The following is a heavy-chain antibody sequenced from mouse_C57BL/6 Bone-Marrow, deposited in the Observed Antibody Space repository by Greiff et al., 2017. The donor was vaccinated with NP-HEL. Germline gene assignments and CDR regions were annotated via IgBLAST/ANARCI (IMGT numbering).Heavy chain of an antibody. CDR2: ILPGSGST. J-gene: IGHJ1*03. Sequence: VQVVESGAELMKPGASVKLSCKATGYTFTGYWIEWVKQRPGHGLEWIGEILPGSGSTNYNEKFKGKATFTADTSSNTAYMQLSSLTTEDSAIYYCARWFNYYGSSYVGYWYFDVWGTGTTVTVSS. CDR1: GYTFTGYW. CDR3: ARWFNYYGSSYVGYWYFDV. V-gene: IGHV1-9*01. D-gene: IGHD1-1*01.